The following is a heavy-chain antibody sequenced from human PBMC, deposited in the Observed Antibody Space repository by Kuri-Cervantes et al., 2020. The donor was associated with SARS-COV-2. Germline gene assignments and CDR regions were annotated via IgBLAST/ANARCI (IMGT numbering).Heavy chain of an antibody. Sequence: GESLKISCAASGFTFSSYWMSWVRQAPGKGLEWVAFIRYDGSNKYYADSVKGRFTISRDNSKNTLYLQMNSLRAEDTAVYYCAALLWSAFDIWGQGTMVTVSS. CDR2: IRYDGSNK. V-gene: IGHV3-30*02. D-gene: IGHD2/OR15-2a*01. CDR1: GFTFSSYW. J-gene: IGHJ3*02. CDR3: AALLWSAFDI.